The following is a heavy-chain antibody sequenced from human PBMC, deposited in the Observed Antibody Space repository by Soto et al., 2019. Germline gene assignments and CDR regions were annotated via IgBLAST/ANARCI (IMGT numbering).Heavy chain of an antibody. D-gene: IGHD3-10*01. CDR1: GYTFTGYY. CDR3: ARGVGSGSYYNQYNWFDP. V-gene: IGHV1-2*04. CDR2: INPQSGGT. Sequence: ASVKVSCKASGYTFTGYYMHWVRQAPGQGLEWVGWINPQSGGTNYAQKFQDWVTMTRDTSISTAYMELSRLKSDDTALYYCARGVGSGSYYNQYNWFDPWGQGTLVTVSS. J-gene: IGHJ5*02.